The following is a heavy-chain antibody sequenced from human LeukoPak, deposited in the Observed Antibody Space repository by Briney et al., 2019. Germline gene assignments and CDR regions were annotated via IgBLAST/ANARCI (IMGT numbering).Heavy chain of an antibody. V-gene: IGHV3-30*03. Sequence: GGSLRLSCAASGFTFSSYGMHWVRQAPGKGLEWVAVISYDGSNKYYADSVKGRFTISRDNSKNTLFLQMNSLRAEDSAVYYCARAPPYCSGGACYFDYWGQGTLVTVSS. J-gene: IGHJ4*02. CDR2: ISYDGSNK. CDR1: GFTFSSYG. CDR3: ARAPPYCSGGACYFDY. D-gene: IGHD2-15*01.